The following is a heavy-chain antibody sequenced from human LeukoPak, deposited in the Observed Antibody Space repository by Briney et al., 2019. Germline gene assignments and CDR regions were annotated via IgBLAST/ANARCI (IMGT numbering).Heavy chain of an antibody. V-gene: IGHV2-5*02. CDR2: IYWDDDK. Sequence: SGPTLVNPTPALTLTFTFSGFSLNTSGVGVGWIRQPPGKALEWLALIYWDDDKRYSPSLKTRLTITKDTSKNQVVLTMTNMDPVDTATYYCAHSRRWLHNPLMGDFDYWGQGTLVTVSS. CDR3: AHSRRWLHNPLMGDFDY. D-gene: IGHD5-24*01. J-gene: IGHJ4*02. CDR1: GFSLNTSGVG.